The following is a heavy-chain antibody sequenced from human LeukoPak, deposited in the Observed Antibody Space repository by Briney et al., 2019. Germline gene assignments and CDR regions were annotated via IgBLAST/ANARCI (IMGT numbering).Heavy chain of an antibody. CDR1: GFTFRGFG. V-gene: IGHV3-30*02. CDR2: IRFDGSNQ. Sequence: GGSLRLSCAASGFTFRGFGMHLVRQAPGKGLEWVAFIRFDGSNQYYADSVKGRFTISRDNSNNTLFLQMNSLRVDDTAVYFCAKGYGESHFDSWGQGTLVTVSS. J-gene: IGHJ4*02. D-gene: IGHD4/OR15-4a*01. CDR3: AKGYGESHFDS.